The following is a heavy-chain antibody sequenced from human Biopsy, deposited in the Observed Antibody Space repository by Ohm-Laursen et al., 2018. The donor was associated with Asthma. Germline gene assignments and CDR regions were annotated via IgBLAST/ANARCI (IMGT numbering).Heavy chain of an antibody. D-gene: IGHD4-17*01. CDR1: GYSLTDLS. V-gene: IGHV1-24*01. J-gene: IGHJ4*02. CDR3: ASDFPKDYVRYNFQF. Sequence: SVKVSCKFSGYSLTDLSMHWVRQAPGQGLEWMGGHDHEEGGTVNARRFQGGVTMTEDTSTDTAYMELSSLSSDDTAVYYCASDFPKDYVRYNFQFWGQGTLVTVSS. CDR2: HDHEEGGT.